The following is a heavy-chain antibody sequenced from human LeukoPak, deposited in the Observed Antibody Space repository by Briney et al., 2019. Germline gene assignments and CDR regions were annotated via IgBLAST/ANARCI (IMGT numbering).Heavy chain of an antibody. CDR1: GYSISSGY. J-gene: IGHJ4*02. V-gene: IGHV4-38-2*01. Sequence: SDTLSLTCAVSGYSISSGYWGWIRQPPGEGLEWIGAISNTGDTYYNPSLKSRLIISLDTFKNHFSLNLISVTAADTAVYYCARAPGSGWSDWGRGTLVTVSS. CDR3: ARAPGSGWSD. CDR2: ISNTGDT. D-gene: IGHD6-19*01.